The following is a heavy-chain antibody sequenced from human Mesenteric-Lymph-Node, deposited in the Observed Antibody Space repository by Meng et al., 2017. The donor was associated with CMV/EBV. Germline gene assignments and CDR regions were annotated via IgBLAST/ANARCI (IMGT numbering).Heavy chain of an antibody. CDR2: IYYSGNT. CDR1: GGSISSVNYY. CDR3: AREGAEIWGSNYEFWSGYQAGNWFDP. J-gene: IGHJ5*02. V-gene: IGHV4-39*07. Sequence: SETLSLTCTVSGGSISSVNYYWSWIRQPPGEGLEWIGGIYYSGNTYYNPSLKSRITISVDTSTNHFSLKLNSVTAADTAVYYCAREGAEIWGSNYEFWSGYQAGNWFDPWGQGTLVTVSS. D-gene: IGHD3-3*01.